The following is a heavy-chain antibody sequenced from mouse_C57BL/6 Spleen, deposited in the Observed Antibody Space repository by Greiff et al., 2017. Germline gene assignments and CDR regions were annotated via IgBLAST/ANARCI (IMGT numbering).Heavy chain of an antibody. CDR1: GYAFSSSW. D-gene: IGHD2-5*01. CDR2: IYPGDGDT. V-gene: IGHV1-82*01. CDR3: ARRAYSNFYDY. Sequence: QVQLQQSGPELVKPGASVKISCKASGYAFSSSWMNWVKQRPGKGLEWIGRIYPGDGDTNYNGKFKGKATLTADKSSSTAYMQLSSLTSEDSAVYFCARRAYSNFYDYWGQVTTLTVSS. J-gene: IGHJ2*01.